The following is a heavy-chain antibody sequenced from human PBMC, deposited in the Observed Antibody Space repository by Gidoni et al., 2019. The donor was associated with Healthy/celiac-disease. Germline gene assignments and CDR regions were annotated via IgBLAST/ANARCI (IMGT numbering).Heavy chain of an antibody. J-gene: IGHJ6*02. Sequence: EVQLVESGGGLVQPGGSLRLSCAASGFTFSSYDMHWVRQATGKGLEWVSAIGTAGDTYYPGSVKGRFTISRENAKNSLYLQMNSLRAGDTAVYYCARAYCSSTSCPGYYYGMDVWGQGTTVTVSS. CDR1: GFTFSSYD. CDR2: IGTAGDT. CDR3: ARAYCSSTSCPGYYYGMDV. V-gene: IGHV3-13*04. D-gene: IGHD2-2*01.